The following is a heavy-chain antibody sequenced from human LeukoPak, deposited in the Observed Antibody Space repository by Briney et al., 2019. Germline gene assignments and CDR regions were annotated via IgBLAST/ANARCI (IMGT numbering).Heavy chain of an antibody. D-gene: IGHD6-19*01. CDR3: ARAFPKHSIAVAGTRSYYYYYGMDV. J-gene: IGHJ6*02. CDR1: GYTFTGYY. Sequence: ASVKVSCKASGYTFTGYYMHWVRQAPGQGLEWMGWINPNSGGTNYAQEFQGRVTMTRDTSISTAYIELSRLRSDDTAVYYCARAFPKHSIAVAGTRSYYYYYGMDVWGQGTTVTVSS. CDR2: INPNSGGT. V-gene: IGHV1-2*02.